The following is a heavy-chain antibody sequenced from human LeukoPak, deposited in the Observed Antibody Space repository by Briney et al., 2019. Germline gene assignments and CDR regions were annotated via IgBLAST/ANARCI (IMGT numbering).Heavy chain of an antibody. CDR2: ISGSSSHT. J-gene: IGHJ4*02. D-gene: IGHD3-22*01. V-gene: IGHV3-11*06. Sequence: PGGPLRLSCVVSGFTFSDYYMNWIRQAPGKGLEWLSYISGSSSHTLYADSVKGRFTISRDNTKNSLYLQMNTLRAEDTAVYYCARFELDSGGYASNFDSWGQGTLVTVSS. CDR1: GFTFSDYY. CDR3: ARFELDSGGYASNFDS.